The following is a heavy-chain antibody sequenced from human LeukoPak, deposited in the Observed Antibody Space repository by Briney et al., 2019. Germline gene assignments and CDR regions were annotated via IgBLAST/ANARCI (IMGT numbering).Heavy chain of an antibody. J-gene: IGHJ4*02. CDR2: ISAYNGNT. CDR1: GYTFTSYG. CDR3: ARGLPTDGSSSAVDY. V-gene: IGHV1-18*01. D-gene: IGHD6-6*01. Sequence: RASVKVSCKASGYTFTSYGISWVRQAPGQGLEWMGWISAYNGNTNYAQKLQGRVTMTTDTSTSTAYMELSSLRSEDTAVYYCARGLPTDGSSSAVDYWGQGTLVTVSS.